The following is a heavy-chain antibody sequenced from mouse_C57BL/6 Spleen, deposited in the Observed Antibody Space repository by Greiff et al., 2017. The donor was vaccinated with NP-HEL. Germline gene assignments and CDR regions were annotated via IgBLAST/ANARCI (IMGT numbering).Heavy chain of an antibody. V-gene: IGHV1-81*01. CDR1: GYTFTSYG. J-gene: IGHJ2*01. CDR2: IYPRSGNT. CDR3: ARRGSSGYFDY. Sequence: VKLVESGAELARPGASVKLSCKASGYTFTSYGISWVKQRTGQGLEWIGEIYPRSGNTYYNEKFKGKATLTADKSSSTAYMELRSLTSEDSAVYFCARRGSSGYFDYWGQGTTLTVSS. D-gene: IGHD3-2*02.